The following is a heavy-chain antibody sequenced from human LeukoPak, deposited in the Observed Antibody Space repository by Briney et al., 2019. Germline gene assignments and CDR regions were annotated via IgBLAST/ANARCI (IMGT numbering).Heavy chain of an antibody. J-gene: IGHJ4*02. D-gene: IGHD1-14*01. CDR1: GGSIRSSNYY. CDR3: ARGKTAGAY. CDR2: ISSSSSYR. V-gene: IGHV3-11*05. Sequence: LSLTCTVSGGSIRSSNYYWGCIRQAPGKGLEWVSYISSSSSYRNYADSVKDRFTISRDNANNSLYLQMNSLRAEDTAVYYCARGKTAGAYWGQGTLVTVSS.